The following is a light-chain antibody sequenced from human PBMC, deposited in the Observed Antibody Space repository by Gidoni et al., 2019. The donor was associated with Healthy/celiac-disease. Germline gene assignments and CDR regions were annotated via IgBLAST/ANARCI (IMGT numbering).Light chain of an antibody. Sequence: SYELPQPPSVSVSPGQTASITCSGDKLGEKYACWYQQKPGQSPVLGIYQDSKRPSGIPERFSGSNSGNTATLTISGTQAMDEADYYCQAWDSSTVVFGGGTKLTVL. CDR2: QDS. CDR3: QAWDSSTVV. V-gene: IGLV3-1*01. J-gene: IGLJ2*01. CDR1: KLGEKY.